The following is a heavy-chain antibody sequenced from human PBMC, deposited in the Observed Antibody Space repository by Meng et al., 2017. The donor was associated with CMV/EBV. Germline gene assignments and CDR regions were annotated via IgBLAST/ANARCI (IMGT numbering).Heavy chain of an antibody. V-gene: IGHV1-18*01. D-gene: IGHD2-2*01. CDR2: ISVYNGNT. Sequence: ASVKVSCKASGGTFSSYAISWVRQAPGQGLEWMGWISVYNGNTNYAQKFQGRVTLTRVTSISTAYMELSSLTSDDTAVYYCARTRIEVEPDGRKIKYYNYGMDVWGQGTTVTVSS. J-gene: IGHJ6*02. CDR3: ARTRIEVEPDGRKIKYYNYGMDV. CDR1: GGTFSSYA.